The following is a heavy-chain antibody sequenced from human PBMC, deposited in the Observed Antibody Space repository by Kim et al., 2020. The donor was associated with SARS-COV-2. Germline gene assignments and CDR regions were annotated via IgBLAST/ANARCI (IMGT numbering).Heavy chain of an antibody. CDR3: AKDRGGKRGGGIDYFDY. Sequence: GGSLRLSCAASGFTFSSYAMSWVRQAPGKGLEWVSAISGSGGSTYYADSVKGRFTISRDNSKNTLYLQMNSLRAEDTAVYYCAKDRGGKRGGGIDYFDYWGQGTLVTVSS. V-gene: IGHV3-23*01. D-gene: IGHD1-26*01. J-gene: IGHJ4*02. CDR2: ISGSGGST. CDR1: GFTFSSYA.